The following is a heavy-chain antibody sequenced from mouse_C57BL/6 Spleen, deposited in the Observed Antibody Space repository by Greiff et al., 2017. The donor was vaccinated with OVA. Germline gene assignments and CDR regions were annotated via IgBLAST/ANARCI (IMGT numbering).Heavy chain of an antibody. CDR2: ISDGGSYT. J-gene: IGHJ2*01. V-gene: IGHV5-4*01. Sequence: EVQGVESGGGLVKPGGSLKLSCAASGFTFSSYAMSWVRQTPEKRLEWVATISDGGSYTYYPDNVKGRFTISRDNAKNNLYLQMSHLKSEDTAMYYCAREGTTVVARYYFDYWGQGTTLTVSS. CDR3: AREGTTVVARYYFDY. CDR1: GFTFSSYA. D-gene: IGHD1-1*01.